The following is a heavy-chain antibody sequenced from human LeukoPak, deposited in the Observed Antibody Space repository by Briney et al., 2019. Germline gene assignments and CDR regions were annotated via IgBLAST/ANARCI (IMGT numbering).Heavy chain of an antibody. J-gene: IGHJ4*02. CDR3: ARDSSPPGGVRGVIIEY. CDR1: GYTFTGYY. D-gene: IGHD3-10*01. V-gene: IGHV1-2*02. CDR2: INPNSGGT. Sequence: GASVKVSCKASGYTFTGYYMHWVRQAPGQGLEWMGWINPNSGGTNYAQKFQGRVTMTRDTSISTAYMELNRLRSDDTAVYYCARDSSPPGGVRGVIIEYWGQGTLVTVSS.